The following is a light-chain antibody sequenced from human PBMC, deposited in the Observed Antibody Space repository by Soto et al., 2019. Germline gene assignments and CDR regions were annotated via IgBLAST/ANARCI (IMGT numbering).Light chain of an antibody. J-gene: IGKJ3*01. V-gene: IGKV3-15*01. CDR3: QQYNNWPDFT. Sequence: EIVMTQSPATLSVSPGERATLSCRASQSVGSNLAWYQQKPGQAPRLLIYGASTRATGIPARFSGSGSGTEFTLTSSSRQSEDFAVYYCQQYNNWPDFTFGPGTKVDVK. CDR2: GAS. CDR1: QSVGSN.